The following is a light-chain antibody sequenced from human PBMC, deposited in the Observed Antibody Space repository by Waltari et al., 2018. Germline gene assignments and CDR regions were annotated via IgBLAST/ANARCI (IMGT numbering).Light chain of an antibody. CDR2: GAS. J-gene: IGKJ5*01. V-gene: IGKV3-20*01. CDR3: QQFGSSSIT. CDR1: QNISSTY. Sequence: EIVLSQSPGTLSLSPGERATLSCRASQNISSTYLAWYQQKPGQAPSLLIFGASSRATGIPDRFSGSGSGTDFTLTISRLEPEDFAVYYCQQFGSSSITFGQGTRLEIK.